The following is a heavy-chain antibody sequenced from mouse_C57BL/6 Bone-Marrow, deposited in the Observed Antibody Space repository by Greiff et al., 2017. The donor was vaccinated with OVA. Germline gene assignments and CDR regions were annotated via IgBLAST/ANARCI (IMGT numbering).Heavy chain of an antibody. CDR2: IYPNSGGT. J-gene: IGHJ1*03. V-gene: IGHV1-72*01. CDR3: ARSDGNYSYFDV. CDR1: GYTFTSYW. D-gene: IGHD2-1*01. Sequence: QVQLQQPGAELVKPGASVKLSCKASGYTFTSYWMHWVKQRPGRGLEWIGRIYPNSGGTKYNEKFKSKATLPVDKPSSTAYMQLSSMTSEDSAVYDCARSDGNYSYFDVWGTGTTVTVSS.